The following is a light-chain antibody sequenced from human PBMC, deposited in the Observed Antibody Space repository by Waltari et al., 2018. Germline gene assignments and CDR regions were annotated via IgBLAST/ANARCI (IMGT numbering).Light chain of an antibody. CDR3: QHYLRLPVT. J-gene: IGKJ1*01. V-gene: IGKV3-20*01. CDR2: GAS. Sequence: SCRTIQSVTRALAWYQRKPGQAPRLLIYGASNRATGIPDRFSGSGSGTDFSLTISSLEPEDFAVYYCQHYLRLPVTFGQGTKVEVK. CDR1: QSVTRA.